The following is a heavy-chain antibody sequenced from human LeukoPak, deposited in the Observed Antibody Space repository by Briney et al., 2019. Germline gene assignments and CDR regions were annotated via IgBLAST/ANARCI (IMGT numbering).Heavy chain of an antibody. CDR2: INPNSGGT. V-gene: IGHV1-2*02. D-gene: IGHD3-22*01. J-gene: IGHJ6*03. Sequence: ASVKVSCKASGYTFTGYYMHWVRQAPGQGLEWMGWINPNSGGTNYAQKFQGRVTMTSDTSISTAYMELSRLRSDDAGVYYCARDREYYESMDVWGKGTTVTISS. CDR1: GYTFTGYY. CDR3: ARDREYYESMDV.